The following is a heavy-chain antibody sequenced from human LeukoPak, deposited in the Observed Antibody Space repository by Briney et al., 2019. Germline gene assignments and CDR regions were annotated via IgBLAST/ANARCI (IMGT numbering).Heavy chain of an antibody. CDR1: GFPFRSYP. V-gene: IGHV3-23*01. D-gene: IGHD1-7*01. Sequence: PGGSLRLPCAASGFPFRSYPMSWVRKAPGKGLEWVPPIMGSGGSTYYADSVKGRFTISRDNSKNTLYLQMNSLRAEDTAVYYCARELELRSYYYYYYMDVWGKGTTVTVSS. J-gene: IGHJ6*03. CDR3: ARELELRSYYYYYYMDV. CDR2: IMGSGGST.